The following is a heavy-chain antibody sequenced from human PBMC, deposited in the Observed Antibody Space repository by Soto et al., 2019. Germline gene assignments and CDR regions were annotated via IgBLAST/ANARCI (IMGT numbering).Heavy chain of an antibody. CDR3: AKGRGSSFSSRTFDI. J-gene: IGHJ3*02. Sequence: EVQLLESGGGLVQPGGSLRLSCAASGFTFSSYAMNWVRQAPGKGLEWVSAISGSGGSTYYADSVKGRFTISRDNAKNTLYLQMNNQRAEDTAVYYCAKGRGSSFSSRTFDIWGQVTMVTVSS. CDR1: GFTFSSYA. V-gene: IGHV3-23*01. CDR2: ISGSGGST. D-gene: IGHD6-13*01.